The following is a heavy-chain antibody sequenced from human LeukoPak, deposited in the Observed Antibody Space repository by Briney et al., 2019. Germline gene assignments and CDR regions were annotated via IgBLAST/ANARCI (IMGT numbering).Heavy chain of an antibody. Sequence: PGGSLRLSCAASGFTFSNAWMSWVRQAPGKGLEWVSSITAIGGGTYYADSVKGRFSISRDNSKNTLYLQMNSLRAEDTAVYYCAKSAYSSSWYDYYYYYGMDVWGQGTTVIVSS. J-gene: IGHJ6*02. CDR2: ITAIGGGT. CDR3: AKSAYSSSWYDYYYYYGMDV. D-gene: IGHD6-13*01. V-gene: IGHV3-23*01. CDR1: GFTFSNAW.